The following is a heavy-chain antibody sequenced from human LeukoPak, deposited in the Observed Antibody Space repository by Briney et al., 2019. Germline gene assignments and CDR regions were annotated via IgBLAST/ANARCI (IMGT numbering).Heavy chain of an antibody. Sequence: GASVKVSCKASGYTLTSYDINWVRQAPGQGLEWMGRINTNSGNTDYAQKFQGRVTVTRNTSISTVYMELSSLKSEDTAVYYCARGLLQFWNGYTADVFDIWGQGTMVTVSS. D-gene: IGHD3-3*01. CDR2: INTNSGNT. CDR1: GYTLTSYD. V-gene: IGHV1-8*01. J-gene: IGHJ3*02. CDR3: ARGLLQFWNGYTADVFDI.